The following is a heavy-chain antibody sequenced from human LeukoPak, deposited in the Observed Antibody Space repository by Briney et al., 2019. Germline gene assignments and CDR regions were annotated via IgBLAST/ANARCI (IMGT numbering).Heavy chain of an antibody. CDR2: IYYSGTT. D-gene: IGHD2-21*02. CDR3: ARHAYCGGDCYSYIQY. CDR1: GGSISGYY. V-gene: IGHV4-59*08. J-gene: IGHJ1*01. Sequence: SETLSLTCSVSGGSISGYYWSWIRQPPGKGLEWIGYIYYSGTTNYNPSLKSRVTISIDTSKNQFSLKLSSVTAADTAVYYCARHAYCGGDCYSYIQYWGQGTLATVSA.